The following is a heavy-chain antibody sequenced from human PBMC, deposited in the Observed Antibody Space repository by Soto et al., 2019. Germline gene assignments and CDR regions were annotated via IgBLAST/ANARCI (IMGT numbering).Heavy chain of an antibody. CDR1: GGSFSGYY. J-gene: IGHJ6*02. CDR3: ARGRGVVATILSRTNYYGMDV. Sequence: SETLSLTCAVYGGSFSGYYWSWIRQPPGKGLEWIGEINHSGSTNYNPSLKSRVTISVDTSKNQFSLKLSSVTAADTAVYYCARGRGVVATILSRTNYYGMDVWGQGTTVTVSS. D-gene: IGHD5-12*01. CDR2: INHSGST. V-gene: IGHV4-34*01.